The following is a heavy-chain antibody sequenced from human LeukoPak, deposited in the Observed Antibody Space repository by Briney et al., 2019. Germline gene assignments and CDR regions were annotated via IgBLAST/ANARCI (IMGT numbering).Heavy chain of an antibody. V-gene: IGHV3-33*01. CDR1: GFTFSSYG. J-gene: IGHJ4*02. Sequence: PGRSLRLSCAASGFTFSSYGMHWVRQAPGKGLEWVAVIWYDGSNKYYADSVKGRFTISRDNSKNTLYLQMNSLRDEDTAVCYCATSGSYRFDYWGQGTLVTVSS. CDR2: IWYDGSNK. CDR3: ATSGSYRFDY. D-gene: IGHD1-26*01.